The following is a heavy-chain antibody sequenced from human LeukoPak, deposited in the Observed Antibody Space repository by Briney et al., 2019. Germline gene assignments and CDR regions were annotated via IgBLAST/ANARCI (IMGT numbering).Heavy chain of an antibody. J-gene: IGHJ5*02. CDR2: IRQDGSEK. V-gene: IGHV3-7*05. CDR3: ARENVDYDFWSGYPNWFDP. CDR1: GFTFTSYW. D-gene: IGHD3-3*01. Sequence: GGSLRLSCAVSGFTFTSYWMSWVRQAPGKGLEWVAIIRQDGSEKYYVDSVKGRFSISRDNAKKSLYLQMNSLRADDTAVYYCARENVDYDFWSGYPNWFDPWGQGTLVTVSS.